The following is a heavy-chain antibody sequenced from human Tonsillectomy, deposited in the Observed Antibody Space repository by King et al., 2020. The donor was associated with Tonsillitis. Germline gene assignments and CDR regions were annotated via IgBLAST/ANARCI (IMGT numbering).Heavy chain of an antibody. CDR2: IYTSGST. J-gene: IGHJ3*02. V-gene: IGHV4-4*07. CDR3: ARLSDYYDPLDTFDI. CDR1: GGSISSYY. D-gene: IGHD3-22*01. Sequence: QLQESGPGLVKPSETLSLTCTVSGGSISSYYWSWIRQPAGKGLEWIGRIYTSGSTNYNPSLKSRVTMSVDTSKNQFSLRLSSVTAADTAVYYCARLSDYYDPLDTFDIWGQGTMVTVSS.